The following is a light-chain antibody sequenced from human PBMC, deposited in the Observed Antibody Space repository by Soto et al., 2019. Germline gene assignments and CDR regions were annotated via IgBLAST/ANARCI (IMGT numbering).Light chain of an antibody. J-gene: IGKJ3*01. CDR2: DAS. Sequence: EIVLTQSPATLSLSPGERATLSCRASQSVSSYLACSQQKPGQAPRLLIYDASNRATGIPARFSGSGSGTDFTLTISSLETEDFAVYYCQQRSNWPIFTFGPGTKVDIK. V-gene: IGKV3-11*01. CDR3: QQRSNWPIFT. CDR1: QSVSSY.